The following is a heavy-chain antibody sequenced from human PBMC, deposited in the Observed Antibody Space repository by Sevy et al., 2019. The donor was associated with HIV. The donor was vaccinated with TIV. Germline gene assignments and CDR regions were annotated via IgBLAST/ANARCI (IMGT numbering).Heavy chain of an antibody. CDR1: GYTFTSYD. CDR2: MSPNTGST. D-gene: IGHD3-16*01. Sequence: ASVKVSCEAFGYTFTSYDINWVRQAPGQGLEWMGWMSPNTGSTGFAQKFQGSVTLTRNKSITTAYMELSSLTYEDTAVYYCGRGGDGDLWSYEYYYYGMDVWGQGTTVTVSS. CDR3: GRGGDGDLWSYEYYYYGMDV. V-gene: IGHV1-8*01. J-gene: IGHJ6*02.